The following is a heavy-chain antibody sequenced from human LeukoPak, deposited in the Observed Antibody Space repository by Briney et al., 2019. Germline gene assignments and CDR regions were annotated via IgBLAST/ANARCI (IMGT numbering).Heavy chain of an antibody. D-gene: IGHD1-26*01. CDR3: ARGPSSGSYSIFDD. CDR2: ISGSGGST. V-gene: IGHV3-23*01. Sequence: PGGPLRLSCAASGFTFTTYAMSWVRQAPGKGLEWVSAISGSGGSTYFADSVEGRFTISRDNSKNTLYLQMDSLRAGDTAVYYCARGPSSGSYSIFDDWGQGTLVTVSP. J-gene: IGHJ4*02. CDR1: GFTFTTYA.